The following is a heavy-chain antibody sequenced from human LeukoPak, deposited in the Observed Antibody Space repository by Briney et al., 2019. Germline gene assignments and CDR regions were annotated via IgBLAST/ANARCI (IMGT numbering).Heavy chain of an antibody. CDR3: AGGTAVVTPFDL. J-gene: IGHJ2*01. CDR1: GFTFSSYS. CDR2: ISSSSNYI. V-gene: IGHV3-21*01. D-gene: IGHD5-18*01. Sequence: GGSLRLSCAASGFTFSSYSMNWVRQAPGKGLEWVSSISSSSNYIYYADSVKGRFTISRDNAKNSLYLQMNSLRAEDTAVYYCAGGTAVVTPFDLWGRGTLVTVSS.